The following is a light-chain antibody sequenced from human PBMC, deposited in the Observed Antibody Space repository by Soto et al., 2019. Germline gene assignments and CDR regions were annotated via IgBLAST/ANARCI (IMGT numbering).Light chain of an antibody. CDR2: SAS. Sequence: DIQMTQSPSSLSASVGDRVTITCRASHSIGTYLSWYQHRPGKAPKLLIYSASTLQSGVPPRFSGSGLGTDFTLPISSLQPEDFATYYCQQSFNTLTFGGGTMVDIK. J-gene: IGKJ4*01. CDR1: HSIGTY. V-gene: IGKV1-39*01. CDR3: QQSFNTLT.